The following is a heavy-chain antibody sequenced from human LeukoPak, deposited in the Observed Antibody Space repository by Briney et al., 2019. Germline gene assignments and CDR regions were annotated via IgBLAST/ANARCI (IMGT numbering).Heavy chain of an antibody. CDR3: ARLTVPLRFDP. D-gene: IGHD2-2*01. J-gene: IGHJ5*02. CDR2: IYYSGST. V-gene: IGHV4-59*01. Sequence: PSETLSLTCTVSGGSISSYYWSWIRQPPGKGLEWIGYIYYSGSTNYNPSLKSRVTISVDTSKNQVSLKLNSVSAADTAVYYCARLTVPLRFDPWGQGTLVTVSS. CDR1: GGSISSYY.